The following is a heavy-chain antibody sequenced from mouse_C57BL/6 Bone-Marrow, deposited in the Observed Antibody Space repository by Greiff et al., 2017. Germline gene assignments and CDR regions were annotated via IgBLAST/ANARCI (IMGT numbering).Heavy chain of an antibody. V-gene: IGHV1-81*01. CDR2: IYPRSGNT. J-gene: IGHJ1*03. CDR3: ARPGCRGGYFDV. CDR1: GYTFTSYG. Sequence: VQLQQSGAELARPGASVKLSCKASGYTFTSYGISWVKQRTGQGLEWIGAIYPRSGNTYYNEKFKGKATLTADKSSSTAYMELRSLTSEDSAVXFWARPGCRGGYFDVWGTGTTVTVSS. D-gene: IGHD3-1*01.